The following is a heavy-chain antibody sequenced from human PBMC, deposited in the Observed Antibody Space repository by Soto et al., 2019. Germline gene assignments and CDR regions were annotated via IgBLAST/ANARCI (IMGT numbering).Heavy chain of an antibody. CDR3: ARDKIYCSGGSCPAWYYYMDV. V-gene: IGHV3-33*01. CDR2: IWYDGSNK. J-gene: IGHJ6*03. Sequence: QVQLVESGGGVVQPGRSLRLSCAASGFTFSSYGMHWVRQAPGKGLEWVAVIWYDGSNKYYADSVKGRFTISIDNSKNTLYLQMNSLRAEDTAVYYCARDKIYCSGGSCPAWYYYMDVWGKGTTVTVSS. D-gene: IGHD2-15*01. CDR1: GFTFSSYG.